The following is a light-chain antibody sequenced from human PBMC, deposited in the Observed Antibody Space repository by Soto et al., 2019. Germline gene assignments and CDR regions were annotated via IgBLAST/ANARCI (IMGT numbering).Light chain of an antibody. CDR1: SSDVGSYNL. CDR2: EGS. CDR3: CSYAGSSTVV. V-gene: IGLV2-23*01. J-gene: IGLJ2*01. Sequence: QSALTQPASVAGSPGQSITISCTGTSSDVGSYNLVSWYQQHPGKAPKLMSYEGSKRPSGVSDRFSGSKSGNTASLTISGLQAEDEADYYCCSYAGSSTVVFGGGTKVTLL.